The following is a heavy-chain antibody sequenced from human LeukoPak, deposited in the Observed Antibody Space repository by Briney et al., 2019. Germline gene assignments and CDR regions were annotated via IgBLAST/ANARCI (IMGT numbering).Heavy chain of an antibody. CDR2: IYTSGST. CDR1: GGSISSYY. D-gene: IGHD3-3*01. J-gene: IGHJ6*03. V-gene: IGHV4-4*07. CDR3: ARTYYDFWSGYYYYYMDV. Sequence: SETLSLTCTVSGGSISSYYWSWTRQPAGKGLEWIGRIYTSGSTNYNPSLKSRVTISVDTSKNQFSLKLSSVTAADTAVYYCARTYYDFWSGYYYYYMDVWGKGTTVTVSS.